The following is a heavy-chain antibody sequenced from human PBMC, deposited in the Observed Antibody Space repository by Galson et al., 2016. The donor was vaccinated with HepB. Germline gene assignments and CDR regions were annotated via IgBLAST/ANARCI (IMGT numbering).Heavy chain of an antibody. J-gene: IGHJ6*02. Sequence: SLRLSCAASGFTFSNYGMHWVRQAPGKGLEWVALIWYDGSKKYYAESVKGSLTISRDNSKNTLDLQMNSLRAEDTAVYYCARDGIPSPQDIGRGLPPPYYYGMDVWGQGTAVTVSS. CDR1: GFTFSNYG. D-gene: IGHD5-12*01. CDR3: ARDGIPSPQDIGRGLPPPYYYGMDV. V-gene: IGHV3-33*01. CDR2: IWYDGSKK.